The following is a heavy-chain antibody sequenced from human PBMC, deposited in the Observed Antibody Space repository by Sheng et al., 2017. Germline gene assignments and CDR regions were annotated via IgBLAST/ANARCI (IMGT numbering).Heavy chain of an antibody. D-gene: IGHD3-3*01. J-gene: IGHJ5*02. CDR2: ISGSGGST. CDR3: AKDGYDFWSGYSTHNWFDP. Sequence: EVQLLESGGGLVQPGGSLRLSCAASGFTFSSYAMSWVRQAPGKGLEWVSAISGSGGSTYYADSVKGRFTISRDNSKNTLYLQMNSLRAEDTAVYYCAKDGYDFWSGYSTHNWFDPWGQGTLVTVSS. V-gene: IGHV3-23*01. CDR1: GFTFSSYA.